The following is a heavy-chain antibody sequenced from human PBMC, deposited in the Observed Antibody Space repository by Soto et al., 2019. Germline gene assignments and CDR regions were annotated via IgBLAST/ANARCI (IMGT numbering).Heavy chain of an antibody. CDR1: GYTLTELS. Sequence: DSCKVSGYTLTELSMHWLRQAPGKGLEWMGGFDPEDGETIYAQKFQGRVTMTEDTSTDTAYMELSSLRSEDTAVYYCATVGTVADYWGQGTLVTVSS. D-gene: IGHD6-19*01. V-gene: IGHV1-24*01. CDR2: FDPEDGET. J-gene: IGHJ4*02. CDR3: ATVGTVADY.